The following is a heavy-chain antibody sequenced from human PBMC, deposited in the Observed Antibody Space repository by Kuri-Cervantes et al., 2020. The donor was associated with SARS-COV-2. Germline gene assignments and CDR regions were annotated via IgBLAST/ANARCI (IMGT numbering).Heavy chain of an antibody. V-gene: IGHV1-2*02. CDR1: GYTFTGYY. J-gene: IGHJ6*03. D-gene: IGHD3-3*01. Sequence: ASVKVSCKASGYTFTGYYMHWVRQAPGQGLEWMGWINPNCGGTNYAQKFQGRVTMTRDTSISTAYMELSRLRSDDTAVYYCARAYLWSGYYTDYYMDVWGKGTTVTVSS. CDR2: INPNCGGT. CDR3: ARAYLWSGYYTDYYMDV.